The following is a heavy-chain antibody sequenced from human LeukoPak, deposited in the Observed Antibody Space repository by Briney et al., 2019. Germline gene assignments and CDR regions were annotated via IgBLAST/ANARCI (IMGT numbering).Heavy chain of an antibody. D-gene: IGHD3-22*01. J-gene: IGHJ4*02. Sequence: GGSLRLSCAASGFTFSSYWMSWVRQAPGKGLEWVANIKQDGSEKYYVDSVKGRFTISRDNSKNTLYLQMNSLRAEDTAVYYCAKDPHSSGFDYWGQGTLVTVSS. CDR3: AKDPHSSGFDY. CDR1: GFTFSSYW. CDR2: IKQDGSEK. V-gene: IGHV3-7*01.